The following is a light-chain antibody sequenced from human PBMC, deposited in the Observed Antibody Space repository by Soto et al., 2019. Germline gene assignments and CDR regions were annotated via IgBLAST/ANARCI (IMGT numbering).Light chain of an antibody. Sequence: IQLTQSPSTLSSSIGDRVTISCQASHDISNYLNWYQQRPGKAPKLLIYDASTLETGVPSRFRGSGYGTDFTLTITILQAEDIVTYCRQRCHYPPLTFGEGTKVDIK. V-gene: IGKV1-33*01. CDR3: QRCHYPPLT. CDR1: HDISNY. J-gene: IGKJ4*01. CDR2: DAS.